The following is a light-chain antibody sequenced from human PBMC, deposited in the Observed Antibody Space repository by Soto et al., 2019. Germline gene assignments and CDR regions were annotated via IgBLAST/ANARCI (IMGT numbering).Light chain of an antibody. CDR1: QTISSY. CDR2: VAS. J-gene: IGKJ2*02. Sequence: IQMPQENSSLSASVGDRVTITCRASQTISSYLNWYQQKPGKAPKRLIYVASSLQSGVPSRFSGSGSGTDFTLTICSLQPEDVAPYYCPHTASPPCTLCHGTKLDI. CDR3: PHTASPPCT. V-gene: IGKV1-39*01.